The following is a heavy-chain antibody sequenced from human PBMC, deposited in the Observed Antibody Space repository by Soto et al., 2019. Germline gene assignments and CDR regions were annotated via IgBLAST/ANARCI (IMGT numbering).Heavy chain of an antibody. D-gene: IGHD6-6*01. V-gene: IGHV1-8*01. CDR1: GYTFTSYD. CDR3: ARTSSIAHAGVGY. CDR2: MNPNSGNT. J-gene: IGHJ4*02. Sequence: ASVKVPCKASGYTFTSYDINWVRQATGQGLEWMGWMNPNSGNTGYAQKFQGRVTMTRNTSISTAYMELSSLRSEDTAVYYCARTSSIAHAGVGYWGQGTLVTVSS.